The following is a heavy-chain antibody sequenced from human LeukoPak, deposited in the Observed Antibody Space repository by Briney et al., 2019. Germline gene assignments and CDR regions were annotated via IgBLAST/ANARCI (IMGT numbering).Heavy chain of an antibody. Sequence: GGSLRLSCAASGFTVSDYYMSWIRQTPGKGLEWVSYISSSGSTIYYADSVKGRFTISRDNAKNSLYLQMNSLRAEDTAVYYCARVDVGLRFDPWGQGTLVTVSS. CDR3: ARVDVGLRFDP. CDR1: GFTVSDYY. CDR2: ISSSGSTI. J-gene: IGHJ5*02. V-gene: IGHV3-11*01. D-gene: IGHD3-10*01.